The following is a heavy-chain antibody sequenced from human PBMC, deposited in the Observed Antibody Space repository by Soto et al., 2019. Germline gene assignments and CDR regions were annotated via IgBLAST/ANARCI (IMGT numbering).Heavy chain of an antibody. J-gene: IGHJ4*02. D-gene: IGHD1-1*01. CDR3: ARGRYGDY. CDR1: GYACTTYG. Sequence: QVHLVQSGAEVKKPGASVKVSCKGSGYACTTYGITWARQAPGQGLAWMGWISAHNGNTNYAQKLQGRVTVTRDTSTSTAYMELRSQRSDDTAMYYCARGRYGDYWGQAALVTVSS. CDR2: ISAHNGNT. V-gene: IGHV1-18*01.